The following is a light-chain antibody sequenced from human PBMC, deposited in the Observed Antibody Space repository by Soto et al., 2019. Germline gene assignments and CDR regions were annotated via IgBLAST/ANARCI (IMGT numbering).Light chain of an antibody. Sequence: EIVLTQSPGTLSLPPGERATLFCRASQTVRNNYLAWYQQRPGQAPRLLIYGASSRATGIPDRFSGSGSGTDFTLTISRLEPEDFAVYYCQQYGSSPRTFGQGTKVDIK. CDR3: QQYGSSPRT. CDR1: QTVRNNY. CDR2: GAS. J-gene: IGKJ1*01. V-gene: IGKV3-20*01.